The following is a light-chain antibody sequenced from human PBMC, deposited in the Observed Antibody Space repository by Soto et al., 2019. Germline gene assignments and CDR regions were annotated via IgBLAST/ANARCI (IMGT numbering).Light chain of an antibody. CDR2: EVT. CDR1: SSDIGAYNY. CDR3: SSHGGANNFYV. V-gene: IGLV2-8*01. J-gene: IGLJ1*01. Sequence: QSVLTQPPSASGSPGQSVTISCTGTSSDIGAYNYVSWYQQHPGKVPKLIIHEVTQRPSGVPDRFSASKSGSTAFLTVSGLQAEDEADYYCSSHGGANNFYVFGTGTKVTVL.